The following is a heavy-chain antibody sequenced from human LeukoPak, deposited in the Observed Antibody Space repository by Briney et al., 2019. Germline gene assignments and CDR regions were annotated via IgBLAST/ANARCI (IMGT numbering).Heavy chain of an antibody. D-gene: IGHD4-23*01. Sequence: SETLSLTCTVSGGSISSSSYYWGWIRQPPGKGLEWIGSIYYSGSTYYNPSLKSRVTISVDTSKNQFSLKLSSVTAADTAVYYCARAHYGGNSGSYWYFDLWGRGTLVTVSS. CDR2: IYYSGST. CDR3: ARAHYGGNSGSYWYFDL. J-gene: IGHJ2*01. V-gene: IGHV4-39*07. CDR1: GGSISSSSYY.